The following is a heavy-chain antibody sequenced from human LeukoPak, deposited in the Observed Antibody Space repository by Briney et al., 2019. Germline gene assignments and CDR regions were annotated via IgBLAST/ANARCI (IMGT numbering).Heavy chain of an antibody. CDR3: ARRPSGYQDRLSVFYFDY. CDR2: IYYSGST. Sequence: SETLSLTCTVSGGSISSSSYYWGWIRQPPGKGLEWIGSIYYSGSTYYNPSLKSRVTISVDTSKNQFSLKLSSVTAADTAVYYCARRPSGYQDRLSVFYFDYWGQGTLVTVSS. J-gene: IGHJ4*02. V-gene: IGHV4-39*01. CDR1: GGSISSSSYY. D-gene: IGHD3-22*01.